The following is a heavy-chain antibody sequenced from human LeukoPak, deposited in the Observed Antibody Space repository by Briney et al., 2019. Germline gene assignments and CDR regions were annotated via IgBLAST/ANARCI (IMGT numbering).Heavy chain of an antibody. V-gene: IGHV1-8*01. Sequence: APVKVSCKASGYTFTSYDINWVRQATGQGLEWMGWMNPNSGNTGYAQKFQGRVTMTRNTSISTAYMELSSLRSEDTAVYYCARGGSYYAYTRYFDYWGQGTLVTVSS. CDR2: MNPNSGNT. D-gene: IGHD1-26*01. CDR1: GYTFTSYD. J-gene: IGHJ4*02. CDR3: ARGGSYYAYTRYFDY.